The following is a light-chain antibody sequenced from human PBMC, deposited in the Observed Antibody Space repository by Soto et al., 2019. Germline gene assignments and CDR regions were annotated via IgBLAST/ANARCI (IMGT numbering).Light chain of an antibody. CDR2: KAS. CDR1: QSISSW. J-gene: IGKJ1*01. CDR3: QQYNSYSWT. Sequence: MHMTQSPSTLSASVGDRVTITSRASQSISSWLAWYQQKPGKAPKLLIYKASSLESGVPSRFSGSGSGTEFTLTISSLQPDDFATYYCQQYNSYSWTFGQGTKVDIK. V-gene: IGKV1-5*03.